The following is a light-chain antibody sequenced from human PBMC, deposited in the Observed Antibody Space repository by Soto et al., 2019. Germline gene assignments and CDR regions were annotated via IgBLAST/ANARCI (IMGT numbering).Light chain of an antibody. CDR1: SSDVGGDHY. J-gene: IGLJ2*01. Sequence: QSALTQPASVSGSPGQSITISCTGTSSDVGGDHYVSWYQQNPGKAPKLIIFDVSNRPSGVSNRFSGYKSANTASLTISGLPAEDEAEYYCSSYSSGSTLVIFGGGTKLTVL. CDR3: SSYSSGSTLVI. CDR2: DVS. V-gene: IGLV2-14*01.